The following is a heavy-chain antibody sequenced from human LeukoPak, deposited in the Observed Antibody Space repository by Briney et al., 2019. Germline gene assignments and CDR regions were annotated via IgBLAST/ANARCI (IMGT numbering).Heavy chain of an antibody. CDR1: GFTFDDYA. D-gene: IGHD3-22*01. V-gene: IGHV3-43*02. CDR3: AKVLGYYDSSGYYQEGGFDY. J-gene: IGHJ4*02. Sequence: GGSLRLSCAASGFTFDDYAMHWVRQAPGKGLEWVSLISGDGGSTYYADSVKGRFTISRDNSKNSLYLQTNSLRTEDTALYYCAKVLGYYDSSGYYQEGGFDYWGQGTLVTVSS. CDR2: ISGDGGST.